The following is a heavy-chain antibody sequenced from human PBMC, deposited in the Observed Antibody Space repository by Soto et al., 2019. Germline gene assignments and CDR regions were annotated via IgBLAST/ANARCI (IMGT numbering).Heavy chain of an antibody. J-gene: IGHJ4*02. CDR1: GFTFSDHY. V-gene: IGHV3-72*01. D-gene: IGHD1-26*01. CDR3: ARYSGSYGFDY. Sequence: PGGSLRLSCAASGFTFSDHYMDWVRQAPGKGLEWVGRTRNKANSYTTEYAASVKGRFTISRDDSKNSLYLQMNSLKTEDTAVYYCARYSGSYGFDYWGQGTLVTVSS. CDR2: TRNKANSYTT.